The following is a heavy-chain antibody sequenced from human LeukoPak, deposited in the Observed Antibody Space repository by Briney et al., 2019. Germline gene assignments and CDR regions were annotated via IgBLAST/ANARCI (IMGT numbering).Heavy chain of an antibody. V-gene: IGHV1-2*02. Sequence: ASVKVSCKASGYSFTAYYIHWVRQAPGQGPEWMGWINPNSGGTKYAQRFQGRVTMTRDTSISTVYIEGSRLTSDDAAVYYCASALYSNSGFDYWGQGTLVTVSS. J-gene: IGHJ4*02. D-gene: IGHD6-6*01. CDR3: ASALYSNSGFDY. CDR2: INPNSGGT. CDR1: GYSFTAYY.